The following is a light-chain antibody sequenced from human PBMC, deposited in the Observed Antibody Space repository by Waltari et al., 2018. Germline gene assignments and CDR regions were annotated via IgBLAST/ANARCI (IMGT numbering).Light chain of an antibody. Sequence: DIVMTQSPDFLAVSLGERATLNFKSSQSLFSTSNSKTYISWYQQKPGQPPKLLIYWASTRGSGVPDRFSGSGSGTDFTLTISSLQAEDVAVYYCHHYYIPPLTFGQGTRLEIK. J-gene: IGKJ5*01. CDR1: QSLFSTSNSKTY. CDR2: WAS. CDR3: HHYYIPPLT. V-gene: IGKV4-1*01.